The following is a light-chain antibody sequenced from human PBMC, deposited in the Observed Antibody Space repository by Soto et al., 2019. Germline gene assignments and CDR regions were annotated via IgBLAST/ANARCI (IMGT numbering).Light chain of an antibody. CDR3: SSYTSTSSLGV. V-gene: IGLV2-14*03. CDR1: SSDISSYNF. CDR2: DVN. J-gene: IGLJ2*01. Sequence: QSALTQPASVSGSPGQSITISCTGTSSDISSYNFVSWYQQHPGKAPKLIICDVNNRPSGVSSRFSGSKSGNTASLTISGLQTEDEADYYCSSYTSTSSLGVFGGGTKLTVL.